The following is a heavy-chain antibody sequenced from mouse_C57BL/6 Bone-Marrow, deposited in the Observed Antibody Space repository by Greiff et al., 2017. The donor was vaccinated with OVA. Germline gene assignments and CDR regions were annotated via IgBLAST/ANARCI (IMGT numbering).Heavy chain of an antibody. D-gene: IGHD1-1*01. CDR1: GYTFTSYW. V-gene: IGHV1-64*01. Sequence: QVQLQQPGAELVKPGASVKLSCKASGYTFTSYWMHWVKQRPGQGLEWIGMIHPNSGSTNYNEKFKSKATLTVDKSSSTAYMQLRSLTSEDSAVYYCARSENYYYGSLFAYWGQGTLVTVSA. CDR2: IHPNSGST. CDR3: ARSENYYYGSLFAY. J-gene: IGHJ3*01.